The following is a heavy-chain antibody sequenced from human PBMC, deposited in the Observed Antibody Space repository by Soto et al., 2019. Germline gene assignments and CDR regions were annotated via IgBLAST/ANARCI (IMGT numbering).Heavy chain of an antibody. V-gene: IGHV4-31*03. CDR3: ARGERQQQRDY. D-gene: IGHD6-13*01. J-gene: IGHJ4*02. CDR1: GGSISRGGYY. Sequence: SETLSLTCTVSGGSISRGGYYWNWIRQHPGKGLEWIGYIFYSGTTYYNPSLKSRVIISVDKSKNQFSLKLSSVTAADTAMYYCARGERQQQRDYWGQGTLVTVSS. CDR2: IFYSGTT.